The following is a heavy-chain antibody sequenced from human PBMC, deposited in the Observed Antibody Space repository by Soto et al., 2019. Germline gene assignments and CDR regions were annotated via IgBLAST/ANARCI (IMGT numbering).Heavy chain of an antibody. V-gene: IGHV4-34*01. D-gene: IGHD3-10*01. CDR2: INHSGST. CDR3: ARDRGITMVRGVESNGMDV. J-gene: IGHJ6*02. Sequence: LSLTCAVYGGSFSGYYWSWIRQPPGKGLEWIGEINHSGSTNYNPSLKSRVTISVDTSKNQFSLKLSSVTAADTAVYYCARDRGITMVRGVESNGMDVWGQGTTVTVSS. CDR1: GGSFSGYY.